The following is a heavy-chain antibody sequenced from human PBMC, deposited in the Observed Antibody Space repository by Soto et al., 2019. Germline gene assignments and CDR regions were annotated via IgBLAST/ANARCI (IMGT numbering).Heavy chain of an antibody. CDR2: INHSGST. D-gene: IGHD2-15*01. J-gene: IGHJ6*02. Sequence: PSETLSLTCAVSGGSFSGHYWSWIRQPPGKGLEWMGEINHSGSTNYNPSLKSRVTISVDTSKKQFSLMLTSVTAADTAVYYCARGRDDCGGGTCYYYYGMDVWGQGTTVTVSS. V-gene: IGHV4-34*01. CDR3: ARGRDDCGGGTCYYYYGMDV. CDR1: GGSFSGHY.